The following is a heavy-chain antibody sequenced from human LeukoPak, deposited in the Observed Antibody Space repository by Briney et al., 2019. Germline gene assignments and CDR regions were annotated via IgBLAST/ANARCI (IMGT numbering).Heavy chain of an antibody. J-gene: IGHJ4*02. CDR3: ARGAAYCGGDCYSDY. CDR1: GYTFTSYG. CDR2: INTYNGKT. D-gene: IGHD2-21*02. Sequence: ASVKVSCKASGYTFTSYGISWVRQAPGQGLEWMGWINTYNGKTDYAQKLQGRVTMTADTSTSTAYMELRSLRSDDTAVYYCARGAAYCGGDCYSDYWGQGTLVTVSS. V-gene: IGHV1-18*01.